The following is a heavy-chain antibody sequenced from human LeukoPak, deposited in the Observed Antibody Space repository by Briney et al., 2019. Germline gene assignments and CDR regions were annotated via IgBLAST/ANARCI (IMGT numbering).Heavy chain of an antibody. D-gene: IGHD2-21*02. CDR1: GFTFSTYG. CDR2: ISGSGGST. CDR3: AKDARTHIVVVTAMGKFDY. J-gene: IGHJ4*02. V-gene: IGHV3-23*01. Sequence: HPGGSLRLSCAASGFTFSTYGMHWVRQAPGKGLEWVSAISGSGGSTYYADSVKGRFTISRDNFKNTLYLQMNSLRAEDTAVYYCAKDARTHIVVVTAMGKFDYWGQGTLVTVSS.